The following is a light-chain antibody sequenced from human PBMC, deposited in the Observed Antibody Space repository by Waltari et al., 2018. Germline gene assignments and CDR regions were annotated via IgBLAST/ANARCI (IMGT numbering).Light chain of an antibody. CDR2: DDY. V-gene: IGLV3-21*02. Sequence: SYALAQPPSVSVAPGQTAKITCGGDNIGYKGVHWYQQKPGQAPLLVIYDDYDRPAGIPERVSGSNSGNTATLTISRVEAGDEADYYCQVWDNSSDHVVFGGGTKLTVL. J-gene: IGLJ3*02. CDR3: QVWDNSSDHVV. CDR1: NIGYKG.